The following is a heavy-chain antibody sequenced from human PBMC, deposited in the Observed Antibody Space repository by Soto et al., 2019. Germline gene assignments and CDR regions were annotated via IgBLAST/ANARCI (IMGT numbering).Heavy chain of an antibody. CDR1: GYTFTIYA. CDR2: FNAGDGNT. D-gene: IGHD6-13*01. CDR3: ATQTYSSTPDAFDI. V-gene: IGHV1-3*01. Sequence: GASVKVSCTASGYTFTIYAMHLVRQAPGQRLEWMGWFNAGDGNTKYAQKFQGRVTMTEDTSTDTAYMELSSLRSEDTAVYYCATQTYSSTPDAFDIWGQGTMVTVS. J-gene: IGHJ3*02.